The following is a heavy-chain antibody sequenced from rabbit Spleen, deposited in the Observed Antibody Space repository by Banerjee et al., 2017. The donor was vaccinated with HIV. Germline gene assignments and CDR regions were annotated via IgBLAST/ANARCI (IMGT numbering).Heavy chain of an antibody. CDR3: ARDSAGGSISFNL. CDR2: IYTGSGST. CDR1: GIDFSSHYY. J-gene: IGHJ4*01. D-gene: IGHD8-1*01. Sequence: QQQLVESGGGLVKPGGTLTLTCNASGIDFSSHYYMCWVRQAPGKGLELIGCIYTGSGSTYYATWVNGRFTISRSTSLNTVNLKMTSLTAADTATYFCARDSAGGSISFNLWGPGTLVTVS. V-gene: IGHV1S43*01.